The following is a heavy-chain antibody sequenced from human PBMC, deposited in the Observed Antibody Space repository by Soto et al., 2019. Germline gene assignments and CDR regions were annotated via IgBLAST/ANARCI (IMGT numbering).Heavy chain of an antibody. CDR3: ARIRITMVAVAPRAFDV. D-gene: IGHD2-15*01. CDR2: VGSRNSET. CDR1: GFPFRSYS. Sequence: SCTATGFPFRSYSMNWVRQAPGKGLEWVSYVGSRNSETSYADSVKGRFTISRDNAKNSLYLQMDSLRDEDTAVYYCARIRITMVAVAPRAFDVWGQGTMVTVSS. J-gene: IGHJ3*01. V-gene: IGHV3-48*02.